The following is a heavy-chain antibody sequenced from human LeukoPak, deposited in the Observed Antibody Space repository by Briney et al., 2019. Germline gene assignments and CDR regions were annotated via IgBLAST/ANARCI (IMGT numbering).Heavy chain of an antibody. Sequence: GSLSLSFAASGFTFSSYAMSWVRQAPGKGVEWVSAISGSGGSTYYADSVKGRFTISRDNSKNTLYLQMNSLRAEDTAVYYCAKSYDFWSGYYRTYYFDYWGQGTLVTVSS. D-gene: IGHD3-3*01. CDR1: GFTFSSYA. CDR3: AKSYDFWSGYYRTYYFDY. J-gene: IGHJ4*02. V-gene: IGHV3-23*01. CDR2: ISGSGGST.